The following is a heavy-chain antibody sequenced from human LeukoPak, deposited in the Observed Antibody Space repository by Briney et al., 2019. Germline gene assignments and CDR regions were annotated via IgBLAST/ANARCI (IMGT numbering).Heavy chain of an antibody. CDR1: GFIFDDYG. CDR2: INWNGGSA. Sequence: GGSLRLSCAASGFIFDDYGMSWVRHAPGKGLEWVSGINWNGGSAGYADSVKGRFTISRDNAKNSLYLQMNSLRAEDTALYYCARDKGPKEVATISINYDYWGQGTLVTVSS. D-gene: IGHD5-12*01. CDR3: ARDKGPKEVATISINYDY. J-gene: IGHJ4*02. V-gene: IGHV3-20*04.